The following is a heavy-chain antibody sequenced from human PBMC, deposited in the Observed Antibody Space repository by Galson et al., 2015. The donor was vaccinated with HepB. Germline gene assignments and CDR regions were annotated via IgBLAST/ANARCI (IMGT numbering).Heavy chain of an antibody. J-gene: IGHJ3*02. Sequence: SLRLSCAASGFTFSSYAMHWVRQAPGKGLEWVAVISYDGSNKYYADSVKGRFTISRDNSKNTLYLQMNSLRAEDTAVYYCARERDCSSTSCYTRAFDIWGQGTMVTVSS. V-gene: IGHV3-30-3*01. CDR3: ARERDCSSTSCYTRAFDI. CDR2: ISYDGSNK. CDR1: GFTFSSYA. D-gene: IGHD2-2*02.